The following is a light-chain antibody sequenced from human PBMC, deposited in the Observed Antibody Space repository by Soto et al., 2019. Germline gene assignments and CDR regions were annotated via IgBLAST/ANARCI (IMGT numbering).Light chain of an antibody. CDR2: WAF. CDR1: QSVLYSSNNENY. Sequence: DIVMTQSPDSLAVSLGERATINCKSSQSVLYSSNNENYLAWYQQKPGQPPKLLIYWAFTRESGVPDRFSGSGSGTDFTLTISRLQAEDVAVYYCQQYYSTPPTFGQGTKVEIK. J-gene: IGKJ1*01. CDR3: QQYYSTPPT. V-gene: IGKV4-1*01.